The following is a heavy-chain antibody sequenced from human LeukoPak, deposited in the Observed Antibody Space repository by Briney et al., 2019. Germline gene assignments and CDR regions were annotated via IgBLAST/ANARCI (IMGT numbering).Heavy chain of an antibody. J-gene: IGHJ4*02. CDR3: AREDYYDSGSNDY. D-gene: IGHD3-22*01. Sequence: ASVKVSCKASRYTFTGYYMHWVRQATGQGLEWMGWMNPNSGNTAYAQKFQGRVTITRNTSISTAYMELSSLRSEDTAVYYCAREDYYDSGSNDYWGQGTLVTVSS. V-gene: IGHV1-8*02. CDR1: RYTFTGYY. CDR2: MNPNSGNT.